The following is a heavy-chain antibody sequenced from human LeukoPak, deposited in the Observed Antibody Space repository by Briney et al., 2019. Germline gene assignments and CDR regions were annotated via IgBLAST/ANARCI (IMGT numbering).Heavy chain of an antibody. Sequence: ASVKVSCKASGYTFTSYDINWVRQATGQGLEWMGWMNPNSGNTGYAQKFQGRVTMTRNTSISTAYMELSSLRSEDTAVYYCARVPSGAAGHGLFKRRETAFDYWGQGTLVTVSS. D-gene: IGHD6-13*01. J-gene: IGHJ4*02. CDR3: ARVPSGAAGHGLFKRRETAFDY. V-gene: IGHV1-8*01. CDR2: MNPNSGNT. CDR1: GYTFTSYD.